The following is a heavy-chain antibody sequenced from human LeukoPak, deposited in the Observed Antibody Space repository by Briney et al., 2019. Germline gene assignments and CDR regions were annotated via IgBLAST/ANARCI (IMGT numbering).Heavy chain of an antibody. D-gene: IGHD2-2*01. J-gene: IGHJ4*02. Sequence: PGGSLRLSCAASGFTFSSYSMNWVRQAPGKGLEWGSSISSSSSYIYYADSVKGRFTISRDNAKNSLYLQMNSLRAEDTAVYYCARDFAVVPAAHVDDWGQGTLVTVSS. CDR3: ARDFAVVPAAHVDD. CDR1: GFTFSSYS. CDR2: ISSSSSYI. V-gene: IGHV3-21*01.